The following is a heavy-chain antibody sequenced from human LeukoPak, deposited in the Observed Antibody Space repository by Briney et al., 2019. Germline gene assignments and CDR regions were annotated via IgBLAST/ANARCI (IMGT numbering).Heavy chain of an antibody. CDR1: GYTFTAYN. V-gene: IGHV1-2*02. CDR3: ARGMGSGTYRRFDF. D-gene: IGHD3-10*01. Sequence: ASVKVSCKASGYTFTAYNIHWVRQAPGQGLEWMGWITPNSGATNYAQQFQGRVTMTRDTSISTAYMELNNLISDDAAVYYCARGMGSGTYRRFDFWGQGTLVTVSS. J-gene: IGHJ4*02. CDR2: ITPNSGAT.